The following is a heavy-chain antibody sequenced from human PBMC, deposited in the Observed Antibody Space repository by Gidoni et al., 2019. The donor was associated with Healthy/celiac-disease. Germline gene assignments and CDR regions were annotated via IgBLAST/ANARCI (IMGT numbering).Heavy chain of an antibody. J-gene: IGHJ6*02. D-gene: IGHD3-9*01. Sequence: EVQLVESGGGLIQPGGSLRLSCAASGFTVSSNYMSWVRQAPGKGLEWVSVIYSGGSTYYADSVKGRFTISRDNSKNTLYLQMNSLRAEDTAVYYCARDLGGYYDILTGPKPNYYYYGMDVWGQGTTVTVSS. CDR2: IYSGGST. V-gene: IGHV3-53*01. CDR1: GFTVSSNY. CDR3: ARDLGGYYDILTGPKPNYYYYGMDV.